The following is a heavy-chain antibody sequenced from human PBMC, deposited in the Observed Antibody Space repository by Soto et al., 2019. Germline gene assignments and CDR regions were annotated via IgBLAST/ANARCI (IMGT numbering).Heavy chain of an antibody. D-gene: IGHD4-4*01. CDR2: IWYDGSNK. V-gene: IGHV3-33*01. Sequence: QVQLVESGGGVVQPGRSLRLSCAASGFTFSSYGMHWVRQAPGKGLEWVAVIWYDGSNKYYADSVKGRFTISRDNSKNTLYLQMNSLRAEDTAVYYCARDHTTTVTTSWFDPWGQGTLVTVSS. CDR1: GFTFSSYG. CDR3: ARDHTTTVTTSWFDP. J-gene: IGHJ5*02.